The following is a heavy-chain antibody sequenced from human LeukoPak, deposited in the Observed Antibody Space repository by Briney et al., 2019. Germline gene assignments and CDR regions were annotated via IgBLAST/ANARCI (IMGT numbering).Heavy chain of an antibody. CDR2: IYGRGNI. D-gene: IGHD5-24*01. J-gene: IGHJ4*02. Sequence: GGSLRLSCAASGFTLSSNYMKWVRQAPGKGLEWVSVIYGRGNIYYADSLKGRFTISRDNSKNTLYLQMNSLRAEDTAVYYCARGAGYNYPYYFDYWGQGTLVTVSS. CDR3: ARGAGYNYPYYFDY. CDR1: GFTLSSNY. V-gene: IGHV3-53*01.